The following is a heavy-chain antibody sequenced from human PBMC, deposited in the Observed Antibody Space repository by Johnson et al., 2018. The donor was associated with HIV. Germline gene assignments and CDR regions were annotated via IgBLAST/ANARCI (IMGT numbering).Heavy chain of an antibody. Sequence: QVQLVESGGGVVQPGRSLRLSCAASGFTFSSYAMHWVRQAPGKGLEWVAVISYDGSNKYYADSVKGRFTISRDNSKNTLYLQMNSLRAADTVVYYCATGLVYADPDDAFDIWGQGTMVTVSS. CDR2: ISYDGSNK. J-gene: IGHJ3*02. D-gene: IGHD2-8*01. CDR3: ATGLVYADPDDAFDI. CDR1: GFTFSSYA. V-gene: IGHV3-30-3*01.